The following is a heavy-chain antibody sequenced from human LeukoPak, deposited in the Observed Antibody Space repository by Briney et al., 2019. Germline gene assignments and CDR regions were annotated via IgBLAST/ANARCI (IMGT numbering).Heavy chain of an antibody. V-gene: IGHV3-21*01. Sequence: GSLRLSCAASGFTFSSYNMNWVRQAPGKGLEWVSSISTSSSYIYYADSVKGRFTISRDNARNSLFLQMNSLRAEDTAVYYCAKDGSSSWSVSAFDIWGQGTMVTVSS. CDR2: ISTSSSYI. J-gene: IGHJ3*02. CDR1: GFTFSSYN. D-gene: IGHD6-13*01. CDR3: AKDGSSSWSVSAFDI.